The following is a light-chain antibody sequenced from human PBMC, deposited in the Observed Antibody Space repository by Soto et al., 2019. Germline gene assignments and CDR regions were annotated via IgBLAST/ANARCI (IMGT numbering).Light chain of an antibody. V-gene: IGLV2-14*01. CDR1: SSDVGGYKY. CDR2: VVS. CDR3: SSYTSSTTWV. Sequence: QSALTQPASVSGSPGQSITISCTGTSSDVGGYKYVSWYQQRPGKAPKLMIYVVSNRPSGVSDRFSGSKSGNTASLTISGLQAEDEADYYCSSYTSSTTWVFGGGTKLTVL. J-gene: IGLJ3*02.